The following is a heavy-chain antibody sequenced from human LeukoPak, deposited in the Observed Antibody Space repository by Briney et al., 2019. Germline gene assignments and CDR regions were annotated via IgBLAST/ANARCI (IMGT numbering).Heavy chain of an antibody. Sequence: PGGSLRLSCAASGFTFSSYSMKWVRQAPGKGLEWVSSISGSSSYTYYADSVKGRFTISRDNAKNSLYLQMNSLRAEDTAVYYCAREGTDMSPLDYWGQGTLVTVSS. CDR2: ISGSSSYT. J-gene: IGHJ4*02. D-gene: IGHD5-18*01. V-gene: IGHV3-21*01. CDR1: GFTFSSYS. CDR3: AREGTDMSPLDY.